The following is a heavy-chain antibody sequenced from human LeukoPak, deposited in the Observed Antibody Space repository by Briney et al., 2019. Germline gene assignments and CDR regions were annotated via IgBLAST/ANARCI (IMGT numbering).Heavy chain of an antibody. CDR2: ISGSGGSP. J-gene: IGHJ4*02. CDR1: GFTFSTYA. V-gene: IGHV3-23*01. Sequence: GGSLRLSCAASGFTFSTYAMSWVRQAPGKGLEWVSAISGSGGSPYYADSVKGRFTISRDNSRNTLFRQMKSLRAEATAVYYCAKAVLYYGDFDYWGQGTLVTVSS. CDR3: AKAVLYYGDFDY. D-gene: IGHD3-22*01.